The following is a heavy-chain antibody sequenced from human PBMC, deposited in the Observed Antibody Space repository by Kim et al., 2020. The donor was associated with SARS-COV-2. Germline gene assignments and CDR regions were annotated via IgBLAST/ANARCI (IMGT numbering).Heavy chain of an antibody. CDR3: ARDGNCSSTSCYAYYYYYYGMDV. D-gene: IGHD2-2*01. V-gene: IGHV1-18*01. Sequence: ASVKVSCKASGYTFTSYGISWVRQAPGQGLEWMGWISAYNGNTNYAQKLQGRVTMTTDTSTSTAYMELRSLRSDDTAVYYCARDGNCSSTSCYAYYYYYYGMDVWGQVTTVTVSS. CDR2: ISAYNGNT. CDR1: GYTFTSYG. J-gene: IGHJ6*02.